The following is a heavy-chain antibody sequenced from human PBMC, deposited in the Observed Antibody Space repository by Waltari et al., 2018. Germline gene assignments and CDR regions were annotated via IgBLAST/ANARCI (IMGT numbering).Heavy chain of an antibody. V-gene: IGHV4-31*03. D-gene: IGHD1-26*01. CDR2: IYYTGST. J-gene: IGHJ4*02. CDR1: GGSISSGDYY. Sequence: QVQLQESGPGLVKPSQTLSLPCTVSGGSISSGDYYWTWIRQHPGKGLEWIGYIYYTGSTYYNPSLKSRVTISVDTSKNQFSLKLSSVTAADTAVYYCARLHSGSYFRQYFFDYWGPGTLVTVSS. CDR3: ARLHSGSYFRQYFFDY.